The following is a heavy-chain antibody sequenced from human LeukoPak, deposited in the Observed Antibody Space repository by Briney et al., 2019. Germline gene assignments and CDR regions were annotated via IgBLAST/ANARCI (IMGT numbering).Heavy chain of an antibody. CDR2: ISYDGSDR. CDR1: GFTFSSSG. Sequence: GGSLRLSCAASGFTFSSSGMHWVRQAPGKGPEWVAVISYDGSDRYYANFVKGRFTISRDNSKNTLFLQTNSMRPEDTAVYYCAKGVSRGVDPTGLEYWGQGTLVTVSS. CDR3: AKGVSRGVDPTGLEY. J-gene: IGHJ4*02. D-gene: IGHD1-1*01. V-gene: IGHV3-30*18.